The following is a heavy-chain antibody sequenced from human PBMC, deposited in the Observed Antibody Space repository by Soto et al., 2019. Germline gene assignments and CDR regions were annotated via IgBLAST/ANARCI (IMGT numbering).Heavy chain of an antibody. CDR2: IRQSGDRS. Sequence: GVSKRLSYAVSEFIFRNLASHCFRRAPGKGLEWVSSIRQSGDRSSYADSAKGRFTISRDNSKNTLYLQMNGLRLDDTAVYYCVTAIRTRLDNWGPGILVSVS. CDR3: VTAIRTRLDN. D-gene: IGHD3-10*01. J-gene: IGHJ4*02. V-gene: IGHV3-23*01. CDR1: EFIFRNLA.